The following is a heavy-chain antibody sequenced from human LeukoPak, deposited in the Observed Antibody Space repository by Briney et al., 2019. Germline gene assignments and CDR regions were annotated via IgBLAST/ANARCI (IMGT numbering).Heavy chain of an antibody. V-gene: IGHV3-23*01. CDR3: AKSDCSGGSCYENY. CDR2: ISGSGGST. D-gene: IGHD2-15*01. Sequence: GGSLRLSCAAAGFTFSSYAMSWVRQAPGKGLEWVSAISGSGGSTYYADSVKGRFTISRDNSKNTLYLQMNSLRAEDTAVYYCAKSDCSGGSCYENYWGQGTLVTVSS. CDR1: GFTFSSYA. J-gene: IGHJ4*02.